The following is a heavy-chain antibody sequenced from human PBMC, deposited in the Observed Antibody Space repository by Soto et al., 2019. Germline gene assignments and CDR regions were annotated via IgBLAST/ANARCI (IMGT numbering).Heavy chain of an antibody. Sequence: EVQLVESGGGLVKPGGSLRLSCAASGFTFSSYSMNWVRQAPGKGLEWVSSISSSSSYIYYADSVKGRFTISRDNAKNSLYLQMNSLRAEDTAVYDCARGNEFGVFVYWGQGTLVTVSS. J-gene: IGHJ4*02. CDR3: ARGNEFGVFVY. CDR2: ISSSSSYI. V-gene: IGHV3-21*01. D-gene: IGHD3-16*02. CDR1: GFTFSSYS.